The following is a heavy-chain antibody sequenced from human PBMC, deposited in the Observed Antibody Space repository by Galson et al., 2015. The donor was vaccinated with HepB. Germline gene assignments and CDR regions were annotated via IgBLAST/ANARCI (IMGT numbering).Heavy chain of an antibody. CDR2: IGYDGSKK. CDR1: GFTFSSYG. CDR3: AKDASNYYVHY. Sequence: SLRLSCAASGFTFSSYGMHWVRQAPGKGLEWVAFIGYDGSKKYYADSVKGRFTISGDNSKNTLYLQMNSLRAEDTAVYYCAKDASNYYVHYWGQGTLVTISS. D-gene: IGHD3-10*02. J-gene: IGHJ4*02. V-gene: IGHV3-30*02.